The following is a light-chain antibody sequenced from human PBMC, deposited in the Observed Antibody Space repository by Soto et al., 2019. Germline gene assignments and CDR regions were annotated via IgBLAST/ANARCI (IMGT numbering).Light chain of an antibody. CDR2: EVT. CDR1: SSDVGGYDY. Sequence: QSVLTQPASVSGSPGQSITISCTGTSSDVGGYDYVSWYQQYPGKAPKLMIYEVTYRPSGVSSRFSGSKSGNTASLTISGLQAEDEADYYCSSYTSSNTWVFGGGTKVTVL. V-gene: IGLV2-14*01. CDR3: SSYTSSNTWV. J-gene: IGLJ3*02.